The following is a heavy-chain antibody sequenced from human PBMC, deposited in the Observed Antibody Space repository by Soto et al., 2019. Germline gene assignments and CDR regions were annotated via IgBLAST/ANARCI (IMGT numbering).Heavy chain of an antibody. Sequence: PSETLSLTCTVSGGSVSSGSYYWSWIRQPPGKGLEWIGYIYYSGSTNYNPSLKSRVTISVDTSKNQFSLKLSSVTAADTAVYYCARDRGPQLAFNLHYYYYMDVWGKGTTVTVSS. J-gene: IGHJ6*03. V-gene: IGHV4-61*01. CDR1: GGSVSSGSYY. CDR3: ARDRGPQLAFNLHYYYYMDV. CDR2: IYYSGST. D-gene: IGHD6-13*01.